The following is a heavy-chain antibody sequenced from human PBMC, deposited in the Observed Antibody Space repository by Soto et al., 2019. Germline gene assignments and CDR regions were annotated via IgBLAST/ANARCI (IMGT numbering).Heavy chain of an antibody. CDR3: ARDPLGNVDYVLYYYYYGMDV. Sequence: QVQLVQSGAEVKKPGASVKVSCKASGYTFTSYAMHWVRQAPGQRLEWMGWINAGNGNTKYSQKFQGRVTITRDTSASTAYMELSSLRSEDTAVYYCARDPLGNVDYVLYYYYYGMDVWGQGTTVTVSS. CDR1: GYTFTSYA. V-gene: IGHV1-3*01. D-gene: IGHD4-17*01. J-gene: IGHJ6*02. CDR2: INAGNGNT.